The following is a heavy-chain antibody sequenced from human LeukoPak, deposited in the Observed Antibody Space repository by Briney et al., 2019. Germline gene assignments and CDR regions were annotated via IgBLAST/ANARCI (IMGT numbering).Heavy chain of an antibody. J-gene: IGHJ4*02. Sequence: GGSLRLSCTASGFTFSTYWMSWVRQAPGKGLEWVANIKQDGSEKYYVDSAKGRFTVSRDNAKNTLYLQMSNVRAEDTAVYYCAIVGGNVPDYWGQGTLVTVSS. V-gene: IGHV3-7*01. D-gene: IGHD4-23*01. CDR1: GFTFSTYW. CDR2: IKQDGSEK. CDR3: AIVGGNVPDY.